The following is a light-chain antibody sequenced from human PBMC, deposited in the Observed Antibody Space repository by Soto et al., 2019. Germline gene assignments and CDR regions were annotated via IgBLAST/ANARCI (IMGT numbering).Light chain of an antibody. V-gene: IGLV2-14*01. J-gene: IGLJ2*01. CDR1: SSDVGGYNY. CDR3: SSYTSSGTLV. CDR2: DVS. Sequence: QSALTQSASVSGSPGQSITISCTGTSSDVGGYNYVAWYQQHPGKAPKLMIYDVSNRPSGVSNRFSGSKSGNTASLTISGLQAEDEADYYCSSYTSSGTLVFGGGTKVTVL.